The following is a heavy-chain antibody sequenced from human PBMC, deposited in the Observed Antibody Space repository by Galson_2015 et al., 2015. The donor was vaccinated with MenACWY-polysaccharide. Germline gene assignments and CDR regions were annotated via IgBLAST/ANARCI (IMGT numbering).Heavy chain of an antibody. Sequence: SVKVSCKASGYKFTSYDINWVRQASGQGLEWMGWMNPNSGNTGYAQKFQGRVAMTRDTATSTAYMEPRMLRYDDTAVYYCARIIARKYTFADSWGQGTLVSVS. J-gene: IGHJ4*02. CDR3: ARIIARKYTFADS. CDR1: GYKFTSYD. D-gene: IGHD2-21*01. V-gene: IGHV1-8*01. CDR2: MNPNSGNT.